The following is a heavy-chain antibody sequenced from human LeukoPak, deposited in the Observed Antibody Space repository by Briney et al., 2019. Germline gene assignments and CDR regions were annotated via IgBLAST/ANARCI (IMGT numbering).Heavy chain of an antibody. D-gene: IGHD5-18*01. CDR1: GGSISSYY. J-gene: IGHJ3*02. CDR3: ARRVARSYGYDDALDI. Sequence: SETLSLTCTVSGGSISSYYWSWIRQPPGKGLEWIGYIYYSGSTNYNPSLKSRVTISVDTSKNQFSLKLSSVTAADTAVYYCARRVARSYGYDDALDIWGQGTMVTVSS. V-gene: IGHV4-59*01. CDR2: IYYSGST.